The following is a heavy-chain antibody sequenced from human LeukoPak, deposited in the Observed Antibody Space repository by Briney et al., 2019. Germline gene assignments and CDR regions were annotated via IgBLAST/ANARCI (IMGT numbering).Heavy chain of an antibody. CDR2: IYRSGST. CDR1: GGSFSGYY. J-gene: IGHJ4*02. D-gene: IGHD3-10*01. Sequence: SETLSLTCAVYGGSFSGYYWSWIRQPPGKGLEWIGYIYRSGSTYYNPSLKSRVTISVDRSKNQFSLKLSSVTAADTAVYYCARARYGSGTVIGYWGQGTLVTVSS. CDR3: ARARYGSGTVIGY. V-gene: IGHV4-30-2*01.